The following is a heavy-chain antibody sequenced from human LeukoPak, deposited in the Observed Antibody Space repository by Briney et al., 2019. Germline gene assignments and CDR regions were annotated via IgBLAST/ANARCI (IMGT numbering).Heavy chain of an antibody. J-gene: IGHJ5*02. CDR2: INPDSGGT. Sequence: ASVKVSCKASGYTFTAYYMHWVRQAPGQGLEWMGWINPDSGGTSSPQKFQGRVTMTRDTSISTAYMELRRLTSDDTAVYYCASWFGELSFSGWFDPWGQGTLVTVSS. V-gene: IGHV1-2*02. D-gene: IGHD3-10*01. CDR1: GYTFTAYY. CDR3: ASWFGELSFSGWFDP.